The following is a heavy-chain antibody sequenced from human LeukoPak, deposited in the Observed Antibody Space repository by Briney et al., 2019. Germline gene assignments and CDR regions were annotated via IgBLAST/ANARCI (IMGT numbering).Heavy chain of an antibody. D-gene: IGHD2-2*01. CDR2: ISGSGGST. CDR3: ARGCSSTSCSGTFDY. Sequence: TGGSLRLSCAASGLTFSSYGMSWVRQAPGKGLEWVSAISGSGGSTYYADSVKGRFTISRDNSKNTLYLQMNSLRAEDTAVYYCARGCSSTSCSGTFDYWGQGTLVTVSS. V-gene: IGHV3-23*01. CDR1: GLTFSSYG. J-gene: IGHJ4*02.